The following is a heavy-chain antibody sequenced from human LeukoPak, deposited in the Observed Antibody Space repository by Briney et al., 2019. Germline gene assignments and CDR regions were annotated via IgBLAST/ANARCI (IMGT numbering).Heavy chain of an antibody. Sequence: PSETLSLTCAVYGGSFSGYYWSWIRQPPGKGLEWIGEINHSGSTTYNSSLKSRVTISLDTSKNQFSLKLSSVTAADTAVYYCAGGQRGYSYGYWNYWGQGTLVTVSS. D-gene: IGHD5-18*01. CDR2: INHSGST. V-gene: IGHV4-34*01. CDR1: GGSFSGYY. J-gene: IGHJ4*02. CDR3: AGGQRGYSYGYWNY.